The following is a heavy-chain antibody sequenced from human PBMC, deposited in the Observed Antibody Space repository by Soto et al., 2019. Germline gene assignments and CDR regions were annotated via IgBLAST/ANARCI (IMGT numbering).Heavy chain of an antibody. CDR2: ISGSGASA. V-gene: IGHV3-23*01. J-gene: IGHJ4*02. Sequence: EVQLLESGGGLVQPGGSLRLSCAASDFSFGGFAMSWVRQAPGKGLESVSSISGSGASAFYADSVRGRFTISRDNTRNIVSLQMNSLRAEDTAQYYCAKGSRGYTAYYFDYWGQGTRITVSS. D-gene: IGHD5-18*01. CDR3: AKGSRGYTAYYFDY. CDR1: DFSFGGFA.